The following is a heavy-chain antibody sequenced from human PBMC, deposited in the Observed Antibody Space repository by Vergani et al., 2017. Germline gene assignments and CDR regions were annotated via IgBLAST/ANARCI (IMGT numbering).Heavy chain of an antibody. J-gene: IGHJ3*02. Sequence: QVQLQESGPGLVKPSETLSLTCTVSGGSISSYYWSWIRQPPGKGLEWIGYIYYSGSTNYHPSPKSRVTISVDTSKNQFSLKLSSVTAADTAVYYCARDTYDFWSGYYGGGAFDIWGQGTMVTVSS. CDR2: IYYSGST. V-gene: IGHV4-59*01. D-gene: IGHD3-3*01. CDR1: GGSISSYY. CDR3: ARDTYDFWSGYYGGGAFDI.